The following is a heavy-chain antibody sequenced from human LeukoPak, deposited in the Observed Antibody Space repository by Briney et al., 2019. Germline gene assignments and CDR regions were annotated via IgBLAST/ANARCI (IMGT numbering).Heavy chain of an antibody. J-gene: IGHJ1*01. D-gene: IGHD6-19*01. V-gene: IGHV1-46*01. CDR1: GYTFTSDY. CDR3: ARGSTGCQY. Sequence: SVKVSCKASGYTFTSDYIHWVRQAPGQGLEWMGLINPKTGNAPYAQQFQGRVTMTRDTSTSTVYMELTSLRSGDTAVYYCARGSTGCQYWGQGTLVTVSS. CDR2: INPKTGNA.